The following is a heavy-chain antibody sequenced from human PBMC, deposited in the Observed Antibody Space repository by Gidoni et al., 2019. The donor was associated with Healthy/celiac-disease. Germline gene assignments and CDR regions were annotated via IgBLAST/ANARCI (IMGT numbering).Heavy chain of an antibody. D-gene: IGHD2-2*01. V-gene: IGHV4-34*01. CDR2: INHSGST. CDR3: ARGPPEDIVVVPAAMAYFDY. CDR1: GGSFSGYY. J-gene: IGHJ4*02. Sequence: QVQLQQWGAGLLKPSETLSLPCAVSGGSFSGYYLRWIRQPPGKGLEWIGEINHSGSTNYNPSLKSRVTISVDTSKNQFSLKLSSVTAADTAVYYCARGPPEDIVVVPAAMAYFDYWGQGTLVTVSS.